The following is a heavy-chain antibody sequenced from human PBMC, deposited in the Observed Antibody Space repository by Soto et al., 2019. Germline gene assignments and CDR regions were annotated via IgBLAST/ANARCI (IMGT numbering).Heavy chain of an antibody. Sequence: ASVKVSCKASGYTFTSYAMHWARQAPGQRLEWMGWINAGNGNTKYSQKFQGRVTITRDTSASTAYMELSSLRSEDTAVYYCATSSTFLGSYRDAFDIWGQGTMVTVSS. CDR2: INAGNGNT. CDR1: GYTFTSYA. CDR3: ATSSTFLGSYRDAFDI. V-gene: IGHV1-3*01. D-gene: IGHD3-16*02. J-gene: IGHJ3*02.